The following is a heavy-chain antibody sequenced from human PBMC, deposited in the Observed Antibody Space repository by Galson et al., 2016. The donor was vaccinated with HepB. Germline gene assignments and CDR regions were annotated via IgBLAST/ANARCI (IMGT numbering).Heavy chain of an antibody. V-gene: IGHV3-30-3*01. D-gene: IGHD1-26*01. J-gene: IGHJ3*02. Sequence: SLRLSCAVSGLTFISYNMNWVRQAPGKGLEWVAVISYDGTKKYYADPVKSRFTLSRDNSKNTLYVQIDSLRTEDTAVYYCARDYSGNYYHSFDIWGQGTMVTVSS. CDR2: ISYDGTKK. CDR3: ARDYSGNYYHSFDI. CDR1: GLTFISYN.